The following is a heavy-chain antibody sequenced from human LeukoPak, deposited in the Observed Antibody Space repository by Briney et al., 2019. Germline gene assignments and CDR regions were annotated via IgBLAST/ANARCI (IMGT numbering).Heavy chain of an antibody. D-gene: IGHD1-26*01. J-gene: IGHJ4*02. CDR2: IKPKTDGGTT. CDR1: GFTFSDYY. CDR3: TWEWGLLYY. V-gene: IGHV3-15*01. Sequence: AGGSLRLSCAASGFTFSDYYMSWIRQAPGKGLEWVGRIKPKTDGGTTDHAAPVTGRFTISRDDSKNTLYLQMNSLKTEDTAVYYCTWEWGLLYYWGQGTLVTVSS.